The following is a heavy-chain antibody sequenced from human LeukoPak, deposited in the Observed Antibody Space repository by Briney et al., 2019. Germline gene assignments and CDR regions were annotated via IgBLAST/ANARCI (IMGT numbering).Heavy chain of an antibody. Sequence: TGGSLRLSCAASGFTFSSYGMHWVRQAPGKGLEWVAVISYDGSKKYYADSVKGRFTISRDNSKNTLYLEVNSPRAEDTAVYYCAKRDGYNFDYWGQGTLVTVSS. CDR2: ISYDGSKK. D-gene: IGHD5-24*01. CDR3: AKRDGYNFDY. CDR1: GFTFSSYG. J-gene: IGHJ4*02. V-gene: IGHV3-30*18.